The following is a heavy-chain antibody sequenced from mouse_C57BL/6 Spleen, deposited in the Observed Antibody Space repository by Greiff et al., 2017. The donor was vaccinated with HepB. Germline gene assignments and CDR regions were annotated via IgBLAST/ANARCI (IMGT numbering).Heavy chain of an antibody. J-gene: IGHJ4*01. D-gene: IGHD2-1*01. V-gene: IGHV1-76*01. CDR3: AREGTYGNHGAMDY. CDR1: GYTFTDYY. CDR2: IYPGSGNT. Sequence: QVQLQQSGAELVRPGASVKLSCKASGYTFTDYYINWVKQRPGQGLEWIARIYPGSGNTYYNEKFKGKATLTAEKSSSTAYMQLSSLTSEDSAVYFCAREGTYGNHGAMDYWGQGTSVTVSS.